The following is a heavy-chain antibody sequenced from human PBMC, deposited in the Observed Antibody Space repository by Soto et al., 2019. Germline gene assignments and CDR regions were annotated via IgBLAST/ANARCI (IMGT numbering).Heavy chain of an antibody. Sequence: GESLKISCKGSGYSFTSYWIGWVRQMPGKGLEWMGIIYPGDSDTRYSSSFQGQVTISADKSISTAYLQWSSLRASDTAMYYCARRRDGYNIGGVGPFDYWGQGTLVTVSS. CDR2: IYPGDSDT. J-gene: IGHJ4*02. D-gene: IGHD5-12*01. CDR3: ARRRDGYNIGGVGPFDY. CDR1: GYSFTSYW. V-gene: IGHV5-51*01.